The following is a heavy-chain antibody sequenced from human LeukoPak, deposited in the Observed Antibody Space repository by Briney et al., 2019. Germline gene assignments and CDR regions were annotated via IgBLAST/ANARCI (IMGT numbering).Heavy chain of an antibody. V-gene: IGHV1-18*01. CDR2: ISAYNGNT. Sequence: ASVKVSCTASGDTFSRYTVTWVRLAPGQGLEWMGWISAYNGNTNYAQKLQGRVTMTTDTSTSTAYMELRSLRSDDTAVYYCAVDYDILTGNEFWGQGTLVTVSS. D-gene: IGHD3-9*01. CDR1: GDTFSRYT. CDR3: AVDYDILTGNEF. J-gene: IGHJ4*02.